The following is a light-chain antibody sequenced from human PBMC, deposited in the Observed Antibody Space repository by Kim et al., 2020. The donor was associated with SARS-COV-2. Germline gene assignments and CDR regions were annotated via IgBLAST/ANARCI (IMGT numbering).Light chain of an antibody. CDR1: QSVSRS. CDR3: QQRSNWPLT. V-gene: IGKV3-11*01. Sequence: EAVLTQSPATLSLSPGERATLSCRASQSVSRSIAWYQQKPGQAPRLLIYEASNRATGIPARFSGSGSGTDFTLTISSLEPEDFAVYYCQQRSNWPLTFGGGTKLEI. CDR2: EAS. J-gene: IGKJ4*01.